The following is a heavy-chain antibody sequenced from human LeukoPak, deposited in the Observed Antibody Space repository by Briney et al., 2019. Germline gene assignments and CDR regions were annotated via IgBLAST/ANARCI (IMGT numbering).Heavy chain of an antibody. D-gene: IGHD3-22*01. Sequence: GGSLRLSCEASGFTFNNYVMTWVRQAPGKGLEWVSRISASAAMTYYADSVKGRFTISRDNAKNSLYLQMNSLRAEDTAVYYCARRGYYDSSGYDYWGQGTLVTVSS. CDR3: ARRGYYDSSGYDY. CDR1: GFTFNNYV. CDR2: ISASAAMT. J-gene: IGHJ4*02. V-gene: IGHV3-21*01.